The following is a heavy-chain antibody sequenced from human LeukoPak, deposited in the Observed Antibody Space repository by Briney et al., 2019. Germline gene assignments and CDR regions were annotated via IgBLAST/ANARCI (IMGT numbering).Heavy chain of an antibody. CDR3: AKDQAAVAAYYFDY. CDR1: GFTFSSYA. CDR2: ISGSGGST. V-gene: IGHV3-23*01. Sequence: GGSLRLSCAASGFTFSSYAMSWVRQAPGKGLEWVSAISGSGGSTYYADSMKGRFTISRDNSKNTLYLQMTSLRAEDTAVYYCAKDQAAVAAYYFDYWGQGTLVTVSS. J-gene: IGHJ4*02. D-gene: IGHD6-19*01.